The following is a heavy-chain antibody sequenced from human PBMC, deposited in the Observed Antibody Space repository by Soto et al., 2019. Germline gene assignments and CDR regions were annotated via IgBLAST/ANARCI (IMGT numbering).Heavy chain of an antibody. V-gene: IGHV3-30*18. CDR3: AKGGRQWLVTSDFNY. D-gene: IGHD6-19*01. J-gene: IGHJ4*01. CDR2: VSHDGRNT. Sequence: VQLVESGGGVVQPGRSLRLSCAASGFTFSDYAMHWVRQAPGKGLEWVAVVSHDGRNTHYADSVKGRFTISIDSSKNTISLEMTSLRAEDTAVYYFAKGGRQWLVTSDFNYWGHGALVTVSS. CDR1: GFTFSDYA.